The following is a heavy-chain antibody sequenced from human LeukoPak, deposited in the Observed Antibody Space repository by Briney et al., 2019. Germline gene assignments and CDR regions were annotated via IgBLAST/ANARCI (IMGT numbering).Heavy chain of an antibody. J-gene: IGHJ4*02. Sequence: SETLSLTCTVSGGSISSYYWSWIRQPPGKGLEWIGYIYYSGSTNYNPSLKSRVTISVDTSKNQFSLKLSSVTAADTAVYYCARVTQQLGFDYWGQGTLVTVSS. D-gene: IGHD6-13*01. V-gene: IGHV4-59*01. CDR3: ARVTQQLGFDY. CDR1: GGSISSYY. CDR2: IYYSGST.